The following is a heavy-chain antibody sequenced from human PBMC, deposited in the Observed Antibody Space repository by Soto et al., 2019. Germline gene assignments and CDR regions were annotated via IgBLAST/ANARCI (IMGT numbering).Heavy chain of an antibody. Sequence: AXVKGSCKTSGYTITIDDISWVLQATGQGLEWMGWMNPNSGNTGYAQKFQGRVTMTRNTSISTAYMELSSLRSEDTAVYYCARSGQVGNWFDPWGQGTLVTVSS. V-gene: IGHV1-8*01. J-gene: IGHJ5*02. CDR1: GYTITIDD. CDR2: MNPNSGNT. CDR3: ARSGQVGNWFDP. D-gene: IGHD3-3*01.